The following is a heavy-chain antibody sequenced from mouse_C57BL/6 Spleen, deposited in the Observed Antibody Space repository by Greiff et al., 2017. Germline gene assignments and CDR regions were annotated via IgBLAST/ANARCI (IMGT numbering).Heavy chain of an antibody. CDR2: IYLGDGDT. Sequence: QVQLQQSGPELVKPGASVKISCKASGYAFSSSWMNWVKQRPGKGLEWIGRIYLGDGDTNYNGKFKGKATLTADKSSSTAYMQLSSLTSEDSAVYFCARDGHYGEFAYWGQGTLVTVSA. V-gene: IGHV1-82*01. CDR1: GYAFSSSW. CDR3: ARDGHYGEFAY. J-gene: IGHJ3*01. D-gene: IGHD1-1*01.